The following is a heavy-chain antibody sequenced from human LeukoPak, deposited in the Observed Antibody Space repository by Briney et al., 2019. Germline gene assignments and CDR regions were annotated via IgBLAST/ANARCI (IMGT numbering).Heavy chain of an antibody. CDR2: IHYSGST. CDR3: ARGIWFDP. J-gene: IGHJ5*02. V-gene: IGHV4-30-4*01. CDR1: GGSISSGDYY. Sequence: SETLSLTCTVSGGSISSGDYYWTWIRQPPGKGLEWIGYIHYSGSTYYNPSLKSRVSISVDTSKNQFSLKLSSVTAADTAIYYCARGIWFDPWGQGTLVTVSS.